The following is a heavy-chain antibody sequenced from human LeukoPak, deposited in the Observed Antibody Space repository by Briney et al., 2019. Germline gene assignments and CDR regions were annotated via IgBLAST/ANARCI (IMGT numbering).Heavy chain of an antibody. V-gene: IGHV4-34*01. D-gene: IGHD2-15*01. Sequence: SETLSLTCAVYGGSFSGYYWSWIRQPPGKGLEWMGEINHSGSTNYNPSLKSRVTIPVDTSKNQFSLKLSSVTAADTAVYYCARGRKRVVAAHKILDYWGQGTLVTVSS. CDR3: ARGRKRVVAAHKILDY. CDR2: INHSGST. CDR1: GGSFSGYY. J-gene: IGHJ4*02.